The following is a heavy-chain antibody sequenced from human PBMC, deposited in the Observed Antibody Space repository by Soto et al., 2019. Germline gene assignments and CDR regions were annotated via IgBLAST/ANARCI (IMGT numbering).Heavy chain of an antibody. D-gene: IGHD4-17*01. CDR1: GGSFSGYY. J-gene: IGHJ5*02. Sequence: SETLSLTCAVYGGSFSGYYWSWIRQPPGKGLEWIGEINHSGSTNYNPSLKSRVTISVDTSKNQFSLKLSSVTAADTAVYYCGVRVTTSADNWFDPWGQGTLVTVSS. CDR2: INHSGST. V-gene: IGHV4-34*01. CDR3: GVRVTTSADNWFDP.